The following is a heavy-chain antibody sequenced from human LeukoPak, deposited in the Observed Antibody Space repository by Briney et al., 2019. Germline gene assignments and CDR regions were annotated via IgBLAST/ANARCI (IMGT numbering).Heavy chain of an antibody. CDR1: GFTFSSYS. CDR2: ISSSSSYI. J-gene: IGHJ4*02. D-gene: IGHD6-13*01. CDR3: ARDPYSSSWYSVHFDY. Sequence: GGSLRLSCAASGFTFSSYSMNWVRQAPGKGLEWVSCISSSSSYIYYADSVKGRFTISRDNAKNSLYLQMNSLRDEDTAVYYCARDPYSSSWYSVHFDYWGQGTLVTVSS. V-gene: IGHV3-21*01.